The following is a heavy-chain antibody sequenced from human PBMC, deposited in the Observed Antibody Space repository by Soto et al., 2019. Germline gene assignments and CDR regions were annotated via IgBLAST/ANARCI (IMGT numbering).Heavy chain of an antibody. D-gene: IGHD3-22*01. CDR2: INPAGSVT. CDR1: GISFINHY. V-gene: IGHV1-46*01. Sequence: ASVKVSCKASGISFINHYVHWVRQAPGQGPEWMGVINPAGSVTVYALKLQDRVTVTRDTSTSTVYMELNSLTSEDTAIYYCARCSGYYCDAFDIWGQGTMVTVSS. J-gene: IGHJ3*02. CDR3: ARCSGYYCDAFDI.